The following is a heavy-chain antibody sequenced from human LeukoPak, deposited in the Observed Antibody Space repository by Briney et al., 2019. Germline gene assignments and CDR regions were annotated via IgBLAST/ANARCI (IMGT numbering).Heavy chain of an antibody. D-gene: IGHD3-9*01. CDR3: ARGRRYYDILTPRPGFDY. J-gene: IGHJ4*02. Sequence: APVKVSCKASGYTFTGYYMHWVRQAPGQGLEWMGWINPNSGGTNYAQKFQGRVTMTRDTSISTAYMELSRLRSDDTAVYYCARGRRYYDILTPRPGFDYWGQGTLVTVSS. CDR1: GYTFTGYY. V-gene: IGHV1-2*02. CDR2: INPNSGGT.